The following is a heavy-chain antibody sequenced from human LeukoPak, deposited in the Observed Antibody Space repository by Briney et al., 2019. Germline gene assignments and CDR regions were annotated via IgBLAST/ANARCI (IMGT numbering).Heavy chain of an antibody. CDR1: EFTFSTYT. Sequence: GGSLRLSCAASEFTFSTYTMHWFRQAPGKGLEWVAVISNDGGYINYADSVRGRFTISRDNSKNTLYLQMNSLRAEDTAVYYCARERASCYFDYWGQGTLVTVSS. J-gene: IGHJ4*02. V-gene: IGHV3-30*04. D-gene: IGHD2-2*01. CDR3: ARERASCYFDY. CDR2: ISNDGGYI.